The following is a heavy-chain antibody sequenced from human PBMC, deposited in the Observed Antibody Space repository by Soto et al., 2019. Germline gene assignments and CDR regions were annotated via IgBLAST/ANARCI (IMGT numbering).Heavy chain of an antibody. D-gene: IGHD2-15*01. CDR3: AKGGYCSGGSCYPYYYGMDV. CDR1: GFTFSSYG. V-gene: IGHV3-30*18. Sequence: QVQLVESGGGMVQPGRSLRLSCAASGFTFSSYGMHWVRQAPGKGLEWVAVISYDGSNKYYEDSVKGRFTISRDNSKNTLYLQMNSLRAEDTAVYYCAKGGYCSGGSCYPYYYGMDVWGQGTTVTVSS. CDR2: ISYDGSNK. J-gene: IGHJ6*02.